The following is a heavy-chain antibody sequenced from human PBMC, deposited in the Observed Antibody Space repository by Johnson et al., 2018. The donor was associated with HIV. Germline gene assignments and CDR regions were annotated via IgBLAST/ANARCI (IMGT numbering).Heavy chain of an antibody. D-gene: IGHD3-22*01. Sequence: VQLVESGGGLVQSGGSLSLPCGASGFSVSNNYMNWVRQAPGQGLEWVSVIYTGCCTYYADPVRGRFTISRDNFKNTLYLQMNSLSAEDTAVYYCAREGNYYDSRSHAFDVGGQGTMGTVSS. J-gene: IGHJ3*01. CDR3: AREGNYYDSRSHAFDV. V-gene: IGHV3-66*01. CDR1: GFSVSNNY. CDR2: IYTGCCT.